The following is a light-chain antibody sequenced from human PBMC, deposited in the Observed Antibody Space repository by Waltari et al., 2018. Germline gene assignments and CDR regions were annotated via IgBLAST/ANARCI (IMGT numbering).Light chain of an antibody. V-gene: IGLV1-40*01. CDR2: EHT. Sequence: QSVLTQPPSLSGAPGQRVTISCTGSSSNIGAGYGVQWDQQFPGTAPKLIIYEHTNRPPGVPARFSGSKSCTSASLAITGLQAEDDADYYCQSYDISLRGFYVFGTGTKVTV. CDR3: QSYDISLRGFYV. CDR1: SSNIGAGYG. J-gene: IGLJ1*01.